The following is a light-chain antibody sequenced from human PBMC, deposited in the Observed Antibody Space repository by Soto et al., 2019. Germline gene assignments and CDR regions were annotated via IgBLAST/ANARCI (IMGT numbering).Light chain of an antibody. V-gene: IGKV3-20*01. CDR1: QSVTSYY. Sequence: EIVLTQSPGTLSLSLGERATLSCRASQSVTSYYLAWYQQKPGQAPRLLIYGASRRATDIPDRFSGSGSGTDFTLTISSLEPEDFAVYYCQLYGSSSHTFGQGTKLEIK. CDR3: QLYGSSSHT. CDR2: GAS. J-gene: IGKJ2*01.